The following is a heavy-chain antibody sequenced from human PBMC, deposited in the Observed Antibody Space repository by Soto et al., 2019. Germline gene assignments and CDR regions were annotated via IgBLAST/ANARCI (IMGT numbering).Heavy chain of an antibody. J-gene: IGHJ3*01. CDR2: IFYTGIT. V-gene: IGHV4-59*02. D-gene: IGHD2-15*01. CDR1: GDSVTSYD. Sequence: SGTLSLTCSVSGDSVTSYDWTWIRQPPGKGLEWIGYIFYTGITNCNPSLQSRVSMSVDSSRNHFSLTLNSVTAADTAVYYCATGSRSVTSDAFDVWGRVTMVT. CDR3: ATGSRSVTSDAFDV.